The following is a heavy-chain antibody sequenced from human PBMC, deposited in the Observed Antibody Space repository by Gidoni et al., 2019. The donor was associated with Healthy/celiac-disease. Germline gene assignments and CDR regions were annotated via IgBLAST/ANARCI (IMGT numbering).Heavy chain of an antibody. CDR2: INSDGSST. V-gene: IGHV3-74*01. J-gene: IGHJ3*02. Sequence: EVQLVESGGGLVQPGGSLRLSCAASGFPFSSYWMHWVRQAPGKGLVWVSRINSDGSSTSYADSVKGRFTISRDNAKNTLYLQMNSLRAEDTAVYYCARRGQWLAYDAFDIWGQGTMVTVSS. D-gene: IGHD6-19*01. CDR1: GFPFSSYW. CDR3: ARRGQWLAYDAFDI.